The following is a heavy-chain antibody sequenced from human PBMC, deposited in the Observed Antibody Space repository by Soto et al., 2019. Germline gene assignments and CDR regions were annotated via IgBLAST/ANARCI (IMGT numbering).Heavy chain of an antibody. CDR2: TYYRSKWYN. V-gene: IGHV6-1*01. CDR3: ARGVVVAATGYYYYGMDV. J-gene: IGHJ6*02. D-gene: IGHD2-15*01. Sequence: TVSITGALSGESDSSNRAAWNWIRQSPSRGLEWLGRTYYRSKWYNDYAVSVKSRITINPDTSKNQFSLQLNSVTPEDTAVYYCARGVVVAATGYYYYGMDVWGQGTTVPVSS. CDR1: GESDSSNRAA.